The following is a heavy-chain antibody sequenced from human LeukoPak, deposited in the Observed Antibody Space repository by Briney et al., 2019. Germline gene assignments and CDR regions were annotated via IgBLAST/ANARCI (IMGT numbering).Heavy chain of an antibody. D-gene: IGHD2-21*02. CDR3: ARFKVVTENAFDI. CDR1: GGSISSYY. Sequence: PSETLSLTCTVSGGSISSYYWSWIRQPPGKGLEWIGYIYYSGSTNYNPSLKSRVTISVDTSKNQFSLKLSSVTAADTAVYYCARFKVVTENAFDIWGQGTMVTVSS. V-gene: IGHV4-59*01. CDR2: IYYSGST. J-gene: IGHJ3*02.